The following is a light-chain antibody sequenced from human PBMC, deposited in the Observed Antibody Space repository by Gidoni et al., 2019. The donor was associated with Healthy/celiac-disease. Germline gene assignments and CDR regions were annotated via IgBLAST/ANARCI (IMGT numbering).Light chain of an antibody. Sequence: DIQLTQSPSFLSASVGDRVTITCRASQRIRSYLAWYQQKPGKAPKLLIYAAATLQSGVPSRFSGSGSVTELTIKIISLQPEEFATYYCQQLNSYPRTFGGXTKVEIK. V-gene: IGKV1-9*01. CDR2: AAA. CDR1: QRIRSY. J-gene: IGKJ4*02. CDR3: QQLNSYPRT.